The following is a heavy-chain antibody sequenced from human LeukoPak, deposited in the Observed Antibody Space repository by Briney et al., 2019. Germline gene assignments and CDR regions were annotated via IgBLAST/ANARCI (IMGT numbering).Heavy chain of an antibody. CDR2: LSSGERAI. J-gene: IGHJ2*01. CDR1: GFVFTDHY. Sequence: PRGSLRLSCTASGFVFTDHYMIWIRQAPGKGLEWICSLSSGERAILYADSVRGRFAISGDKSNNSLYLLMDNLGVEDTAVYYCARDPSVSHGSWSGPMGFFDLWGRGTLVTVSS. V-gene: IGHV3-11*04. CDR3: ARDPSVSHGSWSGPMGFFDL. D-gene: IGHD3-3*01.